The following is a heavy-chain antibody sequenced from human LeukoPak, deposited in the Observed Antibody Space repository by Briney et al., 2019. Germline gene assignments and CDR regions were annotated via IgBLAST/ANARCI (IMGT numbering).Heavy chain of an antibody. CDR3: ASSHPRPPPQHHSGYSILDAFDI. J-gene: IGHJ3*02. Sequence: GGSLRLSCAASGFTVSSNYMSWVRQAPGKGLEWVSVIYSGGSTYYADSVKGRFTISRDNSKNTLYLQMNSLRAEDTAVYYCASSHPRPPPQHHSGYSILDAFDIWGQGTMVTVSS. V-gene: IGHV3-66*01. CDR2: IYSGGST. D-gene: IGHD3-22*01. CDR1: GFTVSSNY.